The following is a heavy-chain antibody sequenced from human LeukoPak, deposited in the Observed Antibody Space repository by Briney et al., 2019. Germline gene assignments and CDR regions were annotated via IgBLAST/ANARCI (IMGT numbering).Heavy chain of an antibody. Sequence: PGGSLTLSCEPSGFSFSTYSMNWVRQAPGKGLEWISYISISSTTIYYADSEKGRFTISRDNSKNSLYLQMNNLRDDDTAVYYCAKPPEGTTSWFDPWGQGTLVTVSS. CDR1: GFSFSTYS. CDR2: ISISSTTI. J-gene: IGHJ5*02. CDR3: AKPPEGTTSWFDP. D-gene: IGHD1-26*01. V-gene: IGHV3-48*02.